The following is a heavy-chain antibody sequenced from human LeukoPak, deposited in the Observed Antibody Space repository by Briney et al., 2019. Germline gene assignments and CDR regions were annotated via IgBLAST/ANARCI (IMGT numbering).Heavy chain of an antibody. V-gene: IGHV3-23*01. D-gene: IGHD2-2*01. Sequence: GALIGSCATSGLTGSSYGMSWVRQAPGKGLEWVSAISGSGGTTYYADSVKGRFAISRDNSQNTVYLHMNSLRAEDTALYYCAKSVGYCSGTSCYGFDYWGQGTLVTVSS. CDR3: AKSVGYCSGTSCYGFDY. J-gene: IGHJ4*02. CDR1: GLTGSSYG. CDR2: ISGSGGTT.